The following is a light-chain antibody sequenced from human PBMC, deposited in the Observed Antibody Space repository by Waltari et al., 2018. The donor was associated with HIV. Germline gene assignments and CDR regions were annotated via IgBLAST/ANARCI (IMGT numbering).Light chain of an antibody. J-gene: IGLJ3*02. V-gene: IGLV3-21*02. CDR3: QVYDVPSDHWV. CDR1: DIGNKG. Sequence: SYVLTQPPSVSVGPGQTARISCAGNDIGNKGVHWYRQGPGQAPEVVVYHTYKRPAGIPERFSGANSGNSATLTIGRVEVGDEADYYCQVYDVPSDHWVFGGGTKLTV. CDR2: HTY.